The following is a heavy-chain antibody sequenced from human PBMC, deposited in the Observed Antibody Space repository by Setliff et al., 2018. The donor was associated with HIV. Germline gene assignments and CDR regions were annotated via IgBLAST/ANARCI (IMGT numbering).Heavy chain of an antibody. V-gene: IGHV3-7*03. D-gene: IGHD2-15*01. J-gene: IGHJ4*02. CDR2: IKGDGSKT. CDR1: GFKFKEYA. Sequence: GGSLRLSCASSGFKFKEYAMHWVRQAPGKGLEWVAHIKGDGSKTKYVDSVRGRFTISRNNAKKSLYLQMNSLRAEDTAVYYCVSTPGVFYFDFWGQGTPVTVSS. CDR3: VSTPGVFYFDF.